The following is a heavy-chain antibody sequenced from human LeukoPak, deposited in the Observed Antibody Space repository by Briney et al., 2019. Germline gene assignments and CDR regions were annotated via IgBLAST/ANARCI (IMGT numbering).Heavy chain of an antibody. D-gene: IGHD1-1*01. CDR1: GYTFTAYH. CDR2: ISPNSGDT. Sequence: GASVKVSCKASGYTFTAYHMHWVRQPPGQGLEWMGLISPNSGDTGFAQKFQGRVTMTRDTSISTAYLELSRLRSDDTAVYYCVRSGYNWGFDYWGQGTLVTVSS. J-gene: IGHJ4*02. CDR3: VRSGYNWGFDY. V-gene: IGHV1-2*02.